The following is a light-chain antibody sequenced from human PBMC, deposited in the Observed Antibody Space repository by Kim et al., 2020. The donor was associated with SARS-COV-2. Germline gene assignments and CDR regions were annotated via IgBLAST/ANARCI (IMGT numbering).Light chain of an antibody. Sequence: PGGTVTLTCASNTGAVTSGYYPIWFQQKSGQAPRALIYSTTYKHSWTPVRFSGSLLGGKAALTLSGVQPEDEADYYCLLYYGGAWVFGGGTQLTVL. J-gene: IGLJ3*02. V-gene: IGLV7-43*01. CDR2: STT. CDR1: TGAVTSGYY. CDR3: LLYYGGAWV.